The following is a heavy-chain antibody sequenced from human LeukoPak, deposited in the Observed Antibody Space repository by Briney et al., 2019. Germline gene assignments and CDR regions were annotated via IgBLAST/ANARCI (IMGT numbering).Heavy chain of an antibody. CDR1: SYTFTRYG. J-gene: IGHJ4*02. CDR3: ATEGKMVRGVYTDY. D-gene: IGHD3-10*01. CDR2: ISGYNGNT. Sequence: ASVKVSCKASSYTFTRYGISWVRQAPGQGLEWIGWISGYNGNTNYAQKFQGRVSMTADTSTSTAYMELRSLRSDDTAVYYCATEGKMVRGVYTDYWGQGTLVTVSS. V-gene: IGHV1-18*01.